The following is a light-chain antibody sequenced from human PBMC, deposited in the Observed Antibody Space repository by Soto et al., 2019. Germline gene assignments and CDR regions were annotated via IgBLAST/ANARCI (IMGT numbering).Light chain of an antibody. CDR3: SSYSGSDNFVV. J-gene: IGLJ2*01. Sequence: QSALTQPPSASGSPGQSVTISCAGTSSDVGGYNFVSWYQQHPGKVPKLMIYEVIKRPSGVPDRFSGSKSGNTASLTVSGLHAEDEADYYCSSYSGSDNFVVFGGGTKLNVL. CDR1: SSDVGGYNF. CDR2: EVI. V-gene: IGLV2-8*01.